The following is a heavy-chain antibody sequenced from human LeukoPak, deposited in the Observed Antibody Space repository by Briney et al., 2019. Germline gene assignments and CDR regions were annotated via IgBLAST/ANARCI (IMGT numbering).Heavy chain of an antibody. D-gene: IGHD5-18*01. V-gene: IGHV3-7*01. J-gene: IGHJ4*02. Sequence: PGGSLRLSCAASGFTFDTYWMSWVRQAPGKGLEWVANIKEDGSEKFHVGSVRGRFTISRDNAKNSLYLQMNSLRVEDTAVYYCARDRWEYSYGGYWGQGTLVTVSS. CDR1: GFTFDTYW. CDR2: IKEDGSEK. CDR3: ARDRWEYSYGGY.